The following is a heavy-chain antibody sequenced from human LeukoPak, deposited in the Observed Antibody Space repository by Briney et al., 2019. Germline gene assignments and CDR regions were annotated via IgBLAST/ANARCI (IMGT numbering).Heavy chain of an antibody. Sequence: SETLSLTCTVSGGSISSYYWSWIRQPPGKGLEWIGYMYYTGSGDYNPSLKSRVSISVDTSKNQFSLNLYSVTAADTAVYYCARQREYCSGVSCYPDVFDIWGQGTMVTVSS. J-gene: IGHJ3*02. V-gene: IGHV4-59*08. D-gene: IGHD2-15*01. CDR1: GGSISSYY. CDR2: MYYTGSG. CDR3: ARQREYCSGVSCYPDVFDI.